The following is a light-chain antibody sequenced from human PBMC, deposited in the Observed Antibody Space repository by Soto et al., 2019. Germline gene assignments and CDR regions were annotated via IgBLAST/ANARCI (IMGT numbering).Light chain of an antibody. Sequence: QSVLTQPPSVSGSPGQSVTISCTGTSSDVGSYNRVSWYQQPPGTAPKLMIYEVNNRPSGVPDRFSGSKSGNTASLTITGLQAEDEADYYCNSYTSSKTYVFGTGTKVT. CDR2: EVN. J-gene: IGLJ1*01. CDR1: SSDVGSYNR. V-gene: IGLV2-18*02. CDR3: NSYTSSKTYV.